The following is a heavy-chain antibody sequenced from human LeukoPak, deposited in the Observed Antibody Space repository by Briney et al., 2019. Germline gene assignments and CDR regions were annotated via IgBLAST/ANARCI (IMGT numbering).Heavy chain of an antibody. CDR3: AVEGGYCSSTSCYSPLDY. CDR2: INHSGST. D-gene: IGHD2-2*01. J-gene: IGHJ4*02. CDR1: GGSFSGYY. V-gene: IGHV4-34*01. Sequence: QPSETLSLTCAVYGGSFSGYYWSWIRQPPGKGLEWIGEINHSGSTNYNPSLKSRVTISVDTSKNQFSLKLSSVTAVDTAVYYCAVEGGYCSSTSCYSPLDYWGQGTLVTVSS.